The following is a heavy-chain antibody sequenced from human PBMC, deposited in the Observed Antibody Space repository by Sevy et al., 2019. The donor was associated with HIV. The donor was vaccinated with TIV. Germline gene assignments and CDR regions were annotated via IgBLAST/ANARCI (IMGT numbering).Heavy chain of an antibody. D-gene: IGHD3-22*01. CDR1: GFSFDSYG. CDR2: ISGSGTRT. CDR3: AKGGGHYDPDEIGYYFYYYNMDV. J-gene: IGHJ6*03. V-gene: IGHV3-23*01. Sequence: GGYLRLSCAVSGFSFDSYGMTWVRQAPGKGLELVSGISGSGTRTYYADSVKGRCSISRDNSKNTLYLQMNSLRSEDTAIYYCAKGGGHYDPDEIGYYFYYYNMDVWGKGRTVTVSS.